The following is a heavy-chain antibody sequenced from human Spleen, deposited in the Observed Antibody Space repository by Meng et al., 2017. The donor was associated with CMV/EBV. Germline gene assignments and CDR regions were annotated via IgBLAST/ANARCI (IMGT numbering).Heavy chain of an antibody. CDR1: GFTFRNHG. CDR2: IRHDGSNI. J-gene: IGHJ2*01. V-gene: IGHV3-30*02. Sequence: GESLKISCAASGFTFRNHGMYWVRQAPGKGLEWVTFIRHDGSNIYYADSVKGRFTISRDNSKNTLYLQINSLRADDTAVYYCARVGIPSAIADFWYFDLWGRGTLVTVSS. CDR3: ARVGIPSAIADFWYFDL. D-gene: IGHD2-2*02.